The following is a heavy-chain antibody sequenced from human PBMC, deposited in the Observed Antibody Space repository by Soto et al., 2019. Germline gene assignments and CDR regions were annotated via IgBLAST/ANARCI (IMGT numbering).Heavy chain of an antibody. V-gene: IGHV3-48*02. CDR1: GFTFSSYS. J-gene: IGHJ6*02. Sequence: GGSLRLSCAASGFTFSSYSMNWVRQAPGKGLEWVSYISSSSSTIYYADSVKGRFTISRDNAKNSLYLQMNSLRDEDTAVYYCARDLLGTMVRGVIGGMDVWGQGTMVTAS. D-gene: IGHD3-10*01. CDR2: ISSSSSTI. CDR3: ARDLLGTMVRGVIGGMDV.